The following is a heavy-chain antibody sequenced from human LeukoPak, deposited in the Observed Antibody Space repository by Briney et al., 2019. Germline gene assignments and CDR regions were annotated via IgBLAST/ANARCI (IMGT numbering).Heavy chain of an antibody. CDR2: IYHSGST. Sequence: PSQTLSLTCTVSGGSISSGYYWGWIRQPPGKGLEWIGSIYHSGSTYYNPSLKSRVTISVDTSKNQFSLKLSSVTAADTAVYYCARPGIVGATTPFDYWGQGTLVTVSS. CDR3: ARPGIVGATTPFDY. V-gene: IGHV4-38-2*02. CDR1: GGSISSGYY. J-gene: IGHJ4*02. D-gene: IGHD1-26*01.